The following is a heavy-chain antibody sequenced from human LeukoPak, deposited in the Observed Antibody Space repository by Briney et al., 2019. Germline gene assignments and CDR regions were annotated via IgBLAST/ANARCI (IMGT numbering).Heavy chain of an antibody. D-gene: IGHD2-2*02. Sequence: ASVKVSCKASGYTFTSYYMHWVRQAPGQGLEWMGIINPSGGSTSYAQKFQGRVTMTTDTSTSTAYMELRSLRSDDTAVYYCARDPTDIVVVPAAIVFDYWGQGTLVTVSS. CDR2: INPSGGST. CDR3: ARDPTDIVVVPAAIVFDY. V-gene: IGHV1-46*01. J-gene: IGHJ4*02. CDR1: GYTFTSYY.